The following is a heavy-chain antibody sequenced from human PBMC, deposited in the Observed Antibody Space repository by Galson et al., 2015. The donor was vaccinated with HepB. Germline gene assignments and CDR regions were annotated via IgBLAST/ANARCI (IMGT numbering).Heavy chain of an antibody. CDR3: ARAAVMITFGGVIVKNNWFDP. V-gene: IGHV4-39*01. CDR1: GGSFSSSSYY. Sequence: SETLSLTCTVSGGSFSSSSYYWGWIRQPPGEGLDWIGSINYSGSTYYNPSLKSRVTISVDRSKNQFSLKLGSVTAADTAVYYCARAAVMITFGGVIVKNNWFDPWGQGALVTVSS. J-gene: IGHJ5*02. CDR2: INYSGST. D-gene: IGHD3-16*02.